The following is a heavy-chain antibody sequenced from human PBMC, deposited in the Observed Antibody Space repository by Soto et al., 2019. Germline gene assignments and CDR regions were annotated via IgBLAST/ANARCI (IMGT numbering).Heavy chain of an antibody. V-gene: IGHV1-18*01. CDR1: GYTFTNHG. D-gene: IGHD6-13*01. CDR3: AKDRPRLPQQLDGVY. CDR2: ISAYNDNT. J-gene: IGHJ4*02. Sequence: QVQLVQSGAEVKKPGASVKVSCKASGYTFTNHGISWVRQAPGQGLEWMGWISAYNDNTDYAQKFQGRVTMTTDKPTSTAYMELRSLTSDDTAVYYCAKDRPRLPQQLDGVYWGQGTLVSVSS.